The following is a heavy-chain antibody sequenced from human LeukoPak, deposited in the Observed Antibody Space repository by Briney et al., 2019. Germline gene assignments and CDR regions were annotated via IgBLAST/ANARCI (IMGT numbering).Heavy chain of an antibody. CDR3: AGLMVRGVNAPHDAFDI. V-gene: IGHV4-34*01. CDR2: INHSGST. D-gene: IGHD3-10*01. CDR1: GGSFSGYY. J-gene: IGHJ3*02. Sequence: SETLSLTCAVYGGSFSGYYWSWIRQPPGKGLEWIGEINHSGSTNYNPSLKRRVTISVDTSKNQFSLKLSSVTAADTAVYYYAGLMVRGVNAPHDAFDIWGQGTMVTVSS.